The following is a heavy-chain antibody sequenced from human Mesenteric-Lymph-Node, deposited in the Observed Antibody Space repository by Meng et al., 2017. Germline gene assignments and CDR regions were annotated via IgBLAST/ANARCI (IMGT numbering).Heavy chain of an antibody. CDR1: GFIFSDYN. D-gene: IGHD1-26*01. J-gene: IGHJ5*02. V-gene: IGHV3-21*01. Sequence: GESLKISCAASGFIFSDYNIHWVRQAPGKGLEWVSSISTSSRRPTYMYYSDSVKGRFTISRDDAKRSVSLQMDSLRAEDTAVYYCARLRFGGSYPPNWFDPWGQGTLVTVSS. CDR2: ISTSSRRPTYM. CDR3: ARLRFGGSYPPNWFDP.